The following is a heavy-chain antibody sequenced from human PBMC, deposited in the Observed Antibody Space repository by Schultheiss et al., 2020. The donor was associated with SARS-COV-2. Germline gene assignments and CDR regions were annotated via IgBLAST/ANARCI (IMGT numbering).Heavy chain of an antibody. CDR2: IYYSGST. V-gene: IGHV4-59*01. CDR1: GGSISSYY. D-gene: IGHD2-2*02. Sequence: SETLSLTCTVSGGSISSYYWSWIRQPPGKGLEWIGYIYYSGSTIYNPSLKSRVTISVDTSKNQFSLKLSSVTAADTAVYYCARAIKSPTVDIVVVPAAIGFDYWGQGTLVTVSS. CDR3: ARAIKSPTVDIVVVPAAIGFDY. J-gene: IGHJ4*02.